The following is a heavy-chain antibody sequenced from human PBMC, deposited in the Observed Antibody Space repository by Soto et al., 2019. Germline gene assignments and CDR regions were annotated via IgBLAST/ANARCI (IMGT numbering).Heavy chain of an antibody. D-gene: IGHD3-22*01. V-gene: IGHV3-64*02. J-gene: IGHJ4*02. CDR1: GFTFSSYN. Sequence: EVQLVESGAGLVQPGGSLGLSCAASGFTFSSYNIHWIRQAPGKGLEFVSAISRGGDRTSYADSVKGRFIITRDNSKYTVWLQMGSLRTEDMAVYYCARARCSSGQCYYLDYWGQGALVTVSS. CDR2: ISRGGDRT. CDR3: ARARCSSGQCYYLDY.